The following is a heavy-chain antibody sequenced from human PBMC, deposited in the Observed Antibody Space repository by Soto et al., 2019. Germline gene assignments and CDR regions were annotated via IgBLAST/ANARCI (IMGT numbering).Heavy chain of an antibody. CDR3: AADNDYSKYEHYYYGMDV. J-gene: IGHJ6*02. Sequence: SVKVSCKASGFTFTSSAVQWVRQARGQRLEWIGWIVVGSGNTNYAQKFQERVTITRDMSTSTAYMELSSLRSEDTAVYYCAADNDYSKYEHYYYGMDVWGQGNTVTVS. D-gene: IGHD4-4*01. V-gene: IGHV1-58*01. CDR1: GFTFTSSA. CDR2: IVVGSGNT.